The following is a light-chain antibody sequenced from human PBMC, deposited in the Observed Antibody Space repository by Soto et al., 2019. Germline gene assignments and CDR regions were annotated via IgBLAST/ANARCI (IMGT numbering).Light chain of an antibody. Sequence: EIVSTQSPATLSLSPGERATLSCRASQSVSSYLAWYQQKPGQAPRLLIYDASNRATGIPARFSGSGSGTDFTLTISSLEPEDFAVYYCQQRSNWPPRYTFGQGTKLEIK. CDR1: QSVSSY. V-gene: IGKV3-11*01. CDR2: DAS. J-gene: IGKJ2*01. CDR3: QQRSNWPPRYT.